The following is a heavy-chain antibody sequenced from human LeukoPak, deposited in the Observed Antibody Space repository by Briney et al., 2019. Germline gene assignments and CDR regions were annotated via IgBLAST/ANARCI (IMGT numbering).Heavy chain of an antibody. CDR3: ARGQLSYGGFDY. J-gene: IGHJ4*02. Sequence: GGSLRLSCAASGSTTSSTKLSWGRQPPRKGLEWVSVIYTDGRTYYADSVKGRFTISRDNSKNTLYLQMNSLRAEDTAVYYCARGQLSYGGFDYWGQGTLVTVSS. V-gene: IGHV3-53*01. CDR1: GSTTSSTK. CDR2: IYTDGRT. D-gene: IGHD4-23*01.